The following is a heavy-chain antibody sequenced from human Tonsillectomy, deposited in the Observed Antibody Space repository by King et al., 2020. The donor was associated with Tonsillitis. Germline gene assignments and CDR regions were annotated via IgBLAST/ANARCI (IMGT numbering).Heavy chain of an antibody. J-gene: IGHJ6*02. Sequence: QLVQSGAEVKKPGASVKVSCKASGYTFTSYGISWVRQAPGQGLEWMGWISAYNGYTSYAQKLQGRVTMTTDTSTSTAYMELRSLRSDDTAVYCCARALKSLVIYYYYYGMDVWGQGTTVTVSS. V-gene: IGHV1-18*01. CDR2: ISAYNGYT. CDR3: ARALKSLVIYYYYYGMDV. D-gene: IGHD4-23*01. CDR1: GYTFTSYG.